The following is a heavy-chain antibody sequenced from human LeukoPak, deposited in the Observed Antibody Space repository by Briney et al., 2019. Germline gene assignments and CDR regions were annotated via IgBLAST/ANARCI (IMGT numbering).Heavy chain of an antibody. Sequence: PGGSLRLSCAASGFTFSSYAMTWVRQAPGKGLEWVANVNQDGNNKNYVESVKGRFTISRDNAKNSLYLQMNSLRAEDTAVYYCARILGDDEGADYWGQGTLVTVSS. CDR1: GFTFSSYA. CDR2: VNQDGNNK. J-gene: IGHJ4*02. D-gene: IGHD1-26*01. CDR3: ARILGDDEGADY. V-gene: IGHV3-7*01.